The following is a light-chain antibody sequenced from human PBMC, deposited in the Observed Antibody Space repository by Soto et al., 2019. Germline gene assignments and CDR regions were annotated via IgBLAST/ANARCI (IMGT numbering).Light chain of an antibody. J-gene: IGKJ1*01. CDR1: QSVSDN. CDR2: DAS. V-gene: IGKV3-15*01. Sequence: EILMTQSPAALSVSPGERPTLSWRASQSVSDNLAWSQQQPGQAPRLLLYDASARATGVPGRFSGSGSGAEFTLTISSLQSEDFAIYYWQQFNNWPPSWTVGQGTKVEI. CDR3: QQFNNWPPSWT.